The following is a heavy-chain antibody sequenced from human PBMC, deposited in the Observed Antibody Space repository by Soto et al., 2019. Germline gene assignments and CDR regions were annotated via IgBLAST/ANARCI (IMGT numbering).Heavy chain of an antibody. J-gene: IGHJ6*02. CDR2: INPHSGGT. CDR1: GYSFTGYF. CDR3: ARVGHHIRPGAYYYYGMDV. D-gene: IGHD1-20*01. V-gene: IGHV1-2*04. Sequence: ASVKVSCKASGYSFTGYFIHWVRQAPGQGLEWMGWINPHSGGTKYAQKFQGWVTMTRNTSIYTAYMELSRLRPSDTAVYYCARVGHHIRPGAYYYYGMDVWGQGTTVTVSS.